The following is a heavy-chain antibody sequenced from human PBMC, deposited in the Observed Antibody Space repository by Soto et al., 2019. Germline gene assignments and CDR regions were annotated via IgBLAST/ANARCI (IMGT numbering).Heavy chain of an antibody. CDR2: IYWDDAK. Sequence: QITLKESGPTLVKPTQTLTLPCTFSGFSLRTSGVGVGWIRQPPGKALEWLALIYWDDAKRYSPSLKRRQTITKDTPKNQVVLTMTNMDPVDTATYYGAHRRRGSYFDHWGQGTLVTVSS. CDR3: AHRRRGSYFDH. D-gene: IGHD3-16*01. J-gene: IGHJ4*02. V-gene: IGHV2-5*02. CDR1: GFSLRTSGVG.